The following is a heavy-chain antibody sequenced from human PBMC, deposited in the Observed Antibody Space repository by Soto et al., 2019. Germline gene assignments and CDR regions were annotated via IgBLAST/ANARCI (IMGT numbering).Heavy chain of an antibody. CDR1: GASIYSGGYY. Sequence: PSETLSLTCTVSGASIYSGGYYWSWIRQDPGKSLEWLGYIYDNGTTYYNPSLKSRVSISRDKSKNQFSLKMTSLTAADTAVYYCASGQVGATTWFDPWGQGTKVT. CDR2: IYDNGTT. V-gene: IGHV4-31*03. J-gene: IGHJ5*02. CDR3: ASGQVGATTWFDP. D-gene: IGHD1-26*01.